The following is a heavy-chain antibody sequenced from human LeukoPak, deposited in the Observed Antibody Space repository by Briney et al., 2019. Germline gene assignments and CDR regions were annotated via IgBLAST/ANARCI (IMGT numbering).Heavy chain of an antibody. D-gene: IGHD3-16*02. V-gene: IGHV3-30*04. Sequence: PGGSLRLSCAASGFTFSSYAMHWVRQAPGKGLECVAVISNDGSNKSYADSVKGRFTISRDNSKNTLYLQMNSLRAEDTAVYYCAREWHTGLIAYWGQGTLVSVSS. J-gene: IGHJ4*02. CDR1: GFTFSSYA. CDR3: AREWHTGLIAY. CDR2: ISNDGSNK.